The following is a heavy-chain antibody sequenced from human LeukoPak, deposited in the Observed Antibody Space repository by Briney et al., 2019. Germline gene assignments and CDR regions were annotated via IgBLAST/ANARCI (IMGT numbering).Heavy chain of an antibody. CDR3: AKDRCSSSTCREAFEI. D-gene: IGHD2-2*01. V-gene: IGHV3-30*02. CDR2: IWYDGKNDQ. J-gene: IGHJ3*02. CDR1: GFTFSRYG. Sequence: GGSLRLSCAVSGFTFSRYGMHWIRQAPGKGMEWVAFIWYDGKNDQEYAESVKGRFTISRDNSKNTLYLQMNSLRTEDTAMYYCAKDRCSSSTCREAFEIWGQGSLVTVSS.